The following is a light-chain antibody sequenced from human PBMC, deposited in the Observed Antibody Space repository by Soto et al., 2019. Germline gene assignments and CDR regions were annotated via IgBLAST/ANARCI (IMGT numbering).Light chain of an antibody. J-gene: IGKJ4*01. Sequence: DLHTTQSPSSLTASVGHRATITCRASQHISNYLAWYQQTPGKAPNLLICDAYTLQSGCPCRFRGIGSGTYFTLTINSLQPEDVATYYCQKYNSAPLTFGGGTKVDIK. V-gene: IGKV1-27*01. CDR1: QHISNY. CDR2: DAY. CDR3: QKYNSAPLT.